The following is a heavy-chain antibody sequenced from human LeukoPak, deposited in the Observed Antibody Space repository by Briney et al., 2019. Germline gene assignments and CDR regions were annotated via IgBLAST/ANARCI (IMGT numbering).Heavy chain of an antibody. J-gene: IGHJ6*03. CDR3: AQDSYYYYIDV. CDR1: GFTFRSYG. V-gene: IGHV3-30*02. CDR2: IGYDGSNK. Sequence: GGSLRLSCAASGFTFRSYGMHWVRQAPGKGLEWVTFIGYDGSNKYYTDSVKGRFTISRDNSKNTLCLQMNSLRAEDTAIYYCAQDSYYYYIDVWGKGTTVTVSS.